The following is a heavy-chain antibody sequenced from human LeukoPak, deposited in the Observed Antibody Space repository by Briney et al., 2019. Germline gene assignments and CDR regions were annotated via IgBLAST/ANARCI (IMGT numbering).Heavy chain of an antibody. CDR3: ASHFWNCYRLDY. Sequence: PGGSLRLSCAASGFSFSTYSMNWVRQAPGKGLEWVSSISGSGSYIYYADSVKGRFTTSRDNAKNSLFLQMNSLRAEDTAIYYCASHFWNCYRLDYWGQGILVTVSS. J-gene: IGHJ4*02. V-gene: IGHV3-21*01. CDR1: GFSFSTYS. CDR2: ISGSGSYI. D-gene: IGHD3-3*02.